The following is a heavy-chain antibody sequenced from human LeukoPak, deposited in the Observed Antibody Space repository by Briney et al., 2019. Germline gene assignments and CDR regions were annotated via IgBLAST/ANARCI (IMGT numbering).Heavy chain of an antibody. CDR1: GFTFSSYE. V-gene: IGHV3-48*03. Sequence: GGSLRLSCAASGFTFSSYEMNWVRQAPGKGLEWVSYISSSGSTIYYADSVKGRFTISRDNAKNSLYLQMNSLRAEDTAVYYCARDILWELADDGYSGSYASPPDYWGQGTLVTVSS. J-gene: IGHJ4*02. D-gene: IGHD1-26*01. CDR3: ARDILWELADDGYSGSYASPPDY. CDR2: ISSSGSTI.